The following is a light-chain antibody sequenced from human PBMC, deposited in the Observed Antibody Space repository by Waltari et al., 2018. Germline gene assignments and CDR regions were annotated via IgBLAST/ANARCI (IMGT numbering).Light chain of an antibody. CDR1: QSVSSSY. V-gene: IGKV3-20*01. CDR2: GAS. J-gene: IGKJ3*01. CDR3: QQYGNSPFT. Sequence: EIVLTQSPGTLSLSPGEGATLSCRASQSVSSSYLAWYQQKPGQDPRLLIYGASSRATGIPDRFSGSGSGTDFTLTISRLEPEDFAVYYCQQYGNSPFTFGPGTKVDIK.